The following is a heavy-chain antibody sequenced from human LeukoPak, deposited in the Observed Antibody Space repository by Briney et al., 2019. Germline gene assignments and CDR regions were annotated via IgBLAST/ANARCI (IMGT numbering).Heavy chain of an antibody. CDR1: GGSISSYY. CDR3: ATSGYDTSPEY. Sequence: SETLSLTCTVSGGSISSYYWSWIRQPAGQGLEWIGRIYTSGSTNYNPSLKSRVTMSVDTSKNQFSLKLSSVTAADTAVYYCATSGYDTSPEYWGQGTLVTVSS. J-gene: IGHJ4*02. D-gene: IGHD5-12*01. V-gene: IGHV4-4*07. CDR2: IYTSGST.